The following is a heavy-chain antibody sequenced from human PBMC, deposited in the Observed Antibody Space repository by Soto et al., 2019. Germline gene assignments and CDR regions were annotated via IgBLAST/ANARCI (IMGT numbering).Heavy chain of an antibody. CDR1: TASFSNYY. J-gene: IGHJ4*02. D-gene: IGHD2-8*02. CDR2: INDSDNT. Sequence: QVQLQQWGAGLLKPSETLSLTCAVNTASFSNYYWSWIRQPPGKGLEWVGEINDSDNTNYSPSLKGRVTISVDTSKNQFSLKLASVTAADTAMYYCVGGRGRLVGFDYWGQGSPVTVSS. V-gene: IGHV4-34*01. CDR3: VGGRGRLVGFDY.